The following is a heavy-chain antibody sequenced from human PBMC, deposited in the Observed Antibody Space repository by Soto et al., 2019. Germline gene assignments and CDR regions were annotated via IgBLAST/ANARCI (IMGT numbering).Heavy chain of an antibody. Sequence: GESLKISCKGSGYSFTSYWIGWVRQMPGKGLEWMGIIYPGDSDTRYSPSFQGQVTISADKSISTAYLQWSSLKASDTAMYYCAREQQLVRNYYYGMDVWGQGTTVTVSS. CDR2: IYPGDSDT. V-gene: IGHV5-51*01. CDR3: AREQQLVRNYYYGMDV. CDR1: GYSFTSYW. D-gene: IGHD6-13*01. J-gene: IGHJ6*02.